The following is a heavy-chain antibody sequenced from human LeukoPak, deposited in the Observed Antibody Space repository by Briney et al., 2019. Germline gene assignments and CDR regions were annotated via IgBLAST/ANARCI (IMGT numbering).Heavy chain of an antibody. CDR2: ISSDATTI. Sequence: GGSLRLSCAASGFPFSRSTKHWVRQAPGKGLEWVSSISSDATTIYYADSVKGRFTVSRDNAKNSLYLQMRSLRADDTAVYYCARDGGSLCPLDCWGQETLATFSS. CDR3: ARDGGSLCPLDC. D-gene: IGHD2-15*01. CDR1: GFPFSRST. J-gene: IGHJ4*02. V-gene: IGHV3-48*01.